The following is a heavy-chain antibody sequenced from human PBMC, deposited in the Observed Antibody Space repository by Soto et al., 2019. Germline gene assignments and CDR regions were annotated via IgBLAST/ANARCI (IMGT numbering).Heavy chain of an antibody. CDR2: ISSSGSTI. J-gene: IGHJ4*02. V-gene: IGHV3-11*04. Sequence: GGSLRLSCAASGFTFSDYYMSWIRQAPGKGLEWVSYISSSGSTIYYADSVKGRFTISRDNAKNSLYLQMNSLRAEDTAVYYCAKDPPYDFWSGYLKSPDYWGQGTLVTVSS. D-gene: IGHD3-3*01. CDR1: GFTFSDYY. CDR3: AKDPPYDFWSGYLKSPDY.